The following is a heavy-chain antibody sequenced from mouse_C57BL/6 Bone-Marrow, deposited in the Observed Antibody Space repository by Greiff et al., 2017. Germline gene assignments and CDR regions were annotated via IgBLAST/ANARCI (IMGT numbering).Heavy chain of an antibody. CDR3: ATITTVVGGFDY. CDR1: GYAFSSSW. CDR2: LYPGDGDT. D-gene: IGHD1-1*01. Sequence: QVQLQQSGPELVKPGASVKISCKASGYAFSSSWMNWVKQRPGKGLEWIGRLYPGDGDTNYNGKFKGKATLTADKSSSTAYMQLSSLTSEDSAVYFCATITTVVGGFDYWGQGTTLTVSS. J-gene: IGHJ2*01. V-gene: IGHV1-82*01.